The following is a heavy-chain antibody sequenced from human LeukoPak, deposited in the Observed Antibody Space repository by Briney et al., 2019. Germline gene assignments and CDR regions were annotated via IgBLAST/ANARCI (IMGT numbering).Heavy chain of an antibody. V-gene: IGHV3-21*04. D-gene: IGHD6-6*01. CDR1: GFTFSSYS. CDR3: AKDKSLYSSSSVGDY. Sequence: GGSLRLSCAASGFTFSSYSMSWVRQAPGKGLEWVSSISISSSYIYYADSVKGRFTISRDNAKNSLYLQMNSLRAEDTAVYYCAKDKSLYSSSSVGDYWGQGTLVTVSS. J-gene: IGHJ4*02. CDR2: ISISSSYI.